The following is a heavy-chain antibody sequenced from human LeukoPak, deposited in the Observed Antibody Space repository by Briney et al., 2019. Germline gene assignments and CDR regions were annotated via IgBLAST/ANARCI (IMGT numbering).Heavy chain of an antibody. D-gene: IGHD5/OR15-5a*01. CDR1: GFAFSTYG. CDR2: IWSDGSNK. CDR3: ARRRYSVYDFDY. J-gene: IGHJ4*02. Sequence: GGSLRLSCAASGFAFSTYGMHWVRQAPGKGLEWVAVIWSDGSNKYYADSVKGRFTISRDNSKNTLYLQMNSLRAEDTAVYYCARRRYSVYDFDYWGQGTLVTVSS. V-gene: IGHV3-33*01.